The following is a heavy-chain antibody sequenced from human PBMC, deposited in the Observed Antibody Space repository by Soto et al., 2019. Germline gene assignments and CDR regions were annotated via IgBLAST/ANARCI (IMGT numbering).Heavy chain of an antibody. V-gene: IGHV1-8*01. Sequence: SVTGSCKASGYTFTSYDINRVRPANGTGLEWMGWMNPNSGNTGYAQKFQGRVTMTRNTSISTAYMELSSLRSEDTAVYDGARAYSYFYDTSGPFDDWGRGTLVLVS. CDR3: ARAYSYFYDTSGPFDD. J-gene: IGHJ4*02. D-gene: IGHD3-22*01. CDR2: MNPNSGNT. CDR1: GYTFTSYD.